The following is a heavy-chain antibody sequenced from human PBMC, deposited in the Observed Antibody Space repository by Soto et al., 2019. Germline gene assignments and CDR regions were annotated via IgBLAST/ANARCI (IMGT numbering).Heavy chain of an antibody. D-gene: IGHD3-22*01. CDR3: AKCRYYDSSGYYTYYYYGMDV. CDR1: GFTFSSYV. J-gene: IGHJ6*02. Sequence: QVQLVESGGGVVQPGRSLRLSCAASGFTFSSYVMHWVRQAPGKGLEWVAVISYDGSNKYYADSVKGRFTISRDNSKNTLYLQMNSLRAEDTAVYYCAKCRYYDSSGYYTYYYYGMDVWGQGTTVTVSS. V-gene: IGHV3-30*18. CDR2: ISYDGSNK.